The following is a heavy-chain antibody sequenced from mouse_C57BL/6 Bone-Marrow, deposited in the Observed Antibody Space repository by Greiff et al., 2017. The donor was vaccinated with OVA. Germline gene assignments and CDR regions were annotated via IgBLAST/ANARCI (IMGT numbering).Heavy chain of an antibody. CDR3: ARGPFYAMDY. J-gene: IGHJ4*01. CDR2: INYDGSST. Sequence: EVKLMESEGGLVQPGSSMKLSCTASGFTFSDYYMAWVRQVPEKGLEWVANINYDGSSTYYLDSLKSRFIISRDNAKNILYLQMSSLKSEDTATYYCARGPFYAMDYWGQGTSVTVSS. CDR1: GFTFSDYY. V-gene: IGHV5-16*01.